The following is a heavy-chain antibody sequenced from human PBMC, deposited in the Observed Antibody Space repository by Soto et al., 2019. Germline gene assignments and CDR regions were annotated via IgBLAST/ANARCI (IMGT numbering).Heavy chain of an antibody. CDR1: GFKFSSYA. Sequence: PGGSLRLSCAASGFKFSSYAMSWVRHAPGKGLEWVSLISATGGGTYYADSVKGRFTISRDNSHNTLYLQVHSLTAEDTAVYYCAKDRRAGGNSAFYFDFWGQGAQVTVS. D-gene: IGHD3-16*01. CDR3: AKDRRAGGNSAFYFDF. CDR2: ISATGGGT. J-gene: IGHJ4*02. V-gene: IGHV3-23*01.